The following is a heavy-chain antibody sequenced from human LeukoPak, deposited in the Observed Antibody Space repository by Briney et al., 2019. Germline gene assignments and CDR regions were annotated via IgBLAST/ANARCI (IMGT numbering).Heavy chain of an antibody. CDR1: GYTFTGYY. J-gene: IGHJ5*02. V-gene: IGHV1-2*02. D-gene: IGHD2-15*01. Sequence: ASVKVSCKASGYTFTGYYMHWVRQAPGQGLEWMGWINPNSGGTNYAQKFQGRVTMTRDTSISTAYMELSRLRSDDTAVYYCARDYNQVAATHYWFDPWGQGTLVTVSS. CDR3: ARDYNQVAATHYWFDP. CDR2: INPNSGGT.